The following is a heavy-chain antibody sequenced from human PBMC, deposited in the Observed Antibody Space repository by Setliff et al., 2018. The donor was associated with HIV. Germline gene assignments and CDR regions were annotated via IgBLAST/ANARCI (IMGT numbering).Heavy chain of an antibody. Sequence: GASVKVSCKASGYTFTDYYIHWVRQAPGQGLEWMGWINPNSGGTKYALNFQGGVTMTGDTSISTAYMELSRLRSDDTAVFFCARTHYYDSSGYLDYWGQGTLVTVSS. CDR1: GYTFTDYY. CDR2: INPNSGGT. J-gene: IGHJ4*02. CDR3: ARTHYYDSSGYLDY. V-gene: IGHV1-2*02. D-gene: IGHD3-22*01.